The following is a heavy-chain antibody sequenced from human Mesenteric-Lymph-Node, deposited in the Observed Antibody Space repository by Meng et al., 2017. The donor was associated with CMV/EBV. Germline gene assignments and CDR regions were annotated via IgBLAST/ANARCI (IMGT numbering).Heavy chain of an antibody. J-gene: IGHJ3*02. CDR1: GFSFSNNG. D-gene: IGHD6-6*01. Sequence: GESLKISCAASGFSFSNNGMHWVRQAPGKGLEWVAFTRYDGNKFYPDSVKGRFTTSKDNSNNTLYLEINSLRPEDTAVYYCARPYSSSSRGGAFHIWGQGTMVTVSS. V-gene: IGHV3-30*02. CDR2: TRYDGNK. CDR3: ARPYSSSSRGGAFHI.